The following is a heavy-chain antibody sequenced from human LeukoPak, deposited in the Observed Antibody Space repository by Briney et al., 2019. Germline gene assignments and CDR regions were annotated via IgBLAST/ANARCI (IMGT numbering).Heavy chain of an antibody. V-gene: IGHV3-66*02. J-gene: IGHJ4*02. D-gene: IGHD1-26*01. CDR1: GFTVSSNY. CDR2: IYSGGST. CDR3: ARGSIVGATTNDY. Sequence: GGSLRLSCAASGFTVSSNYMSWVRQAPGKGLEWVSVIYSGGSTYYADSVKGRFTISRDNSKNTLYLQMNSLRAEDTAVYYCARGSIVGATTNDYWGQGTLVIVSS.